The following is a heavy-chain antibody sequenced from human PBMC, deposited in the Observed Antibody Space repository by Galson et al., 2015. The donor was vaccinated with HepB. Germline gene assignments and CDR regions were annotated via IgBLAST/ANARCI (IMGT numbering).Heavy chain of an antibody. CDR3: ARDWAKIMITRGGWFDP. V-gene: IGHV1-69*13. D-gene: IGHD3-16*01. CDR2: IIPIFGTA. CDR1: GGTFSSYA. J-gene: IGHJ5*02. Sequence: SVKVSCKASGGTFSSYAISWVRQAPGQGLEWMGGIIPIFGTANYAQKFQGRVTITADESTSTAYMELSSLRSEDTAVYYCARDWAKIMITRGGWFDPWGQGTLVTVSS.